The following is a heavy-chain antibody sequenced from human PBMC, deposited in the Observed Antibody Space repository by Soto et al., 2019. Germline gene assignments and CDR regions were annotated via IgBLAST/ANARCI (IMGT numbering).Heavy chain of an antibody. CDR2: INHSGST. CDR3: ARGRVYSNPYYYYYGMDV. J-gene: IGHJ6*02. CDR1: GGSFSGYY. Sequence: SETLSLTCAVYGGSFSGYYWSWIRQPPGKWLEWIGEINHSGSTNYNPSLKSRVTISVDTSKNQFSLKLSSVTAADTAVYYCARGRVYSNPYYYYYGMDVWGQGXTVTVYS. D-gene: IGHD4-4*01. V-gene: IGHV4-34*01.